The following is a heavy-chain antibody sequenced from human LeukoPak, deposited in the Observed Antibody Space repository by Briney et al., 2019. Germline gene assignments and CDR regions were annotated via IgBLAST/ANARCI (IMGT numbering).Heavy chain of an antibody. Sequence: PSETLSLTCTVSGGSISSSSYYWGWIRQPPGKGLEWIGSIYYSGSTYYNPSLKSRVTISVDTSKNQFSLKLSSVTAADTAVYYCASGPGGYSGYDTGRPFDYWGQGTLVTVSS. D-gene: IGHD5-12*01. CDR1: GGSISSSSYY. V-gene: IGHV4-39*01. CDR2: IYYSGST. J-gene: IGHJ4*02. CDR3: ASGPGGYSGYDTGRPFDY.